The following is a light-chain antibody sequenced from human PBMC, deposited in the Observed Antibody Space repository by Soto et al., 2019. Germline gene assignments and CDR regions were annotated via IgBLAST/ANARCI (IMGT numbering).Light chain of an antibody. J-gene: IGLJ2*01. CDR1: SSDVGSYDL. CDR2: EVN. Sequence: QSVLTQPASVSGSPGQSITISCTGTSSDVGSYDLVPWYQQHPGNAPKLMIYEVNKRPSGVSNRFSGSKSGNTASLTISGLQAEDEADYYCCSYATTTLFXGGTKVTVL. V-gene: IGLV2-23*02. CDR3: CSYATTTL.